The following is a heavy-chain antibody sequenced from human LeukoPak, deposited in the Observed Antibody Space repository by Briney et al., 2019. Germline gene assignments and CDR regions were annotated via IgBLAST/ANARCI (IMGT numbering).Heavy chain of an antibody. V-gene: IGHV3-7*03. CDR1: AFIFSGHW. CDR3: ARGQYDSSGYPPLDY. CDR2: INHNGNVN. Sequence: PGGSLRLSCEGSAFIFSGHWMNWVRQTPGKGLEWVASINHNGNVNYYVDSVKGRFTISRDNSKNTLYLQMSSLRAEDTAVYYCARGQYDSSGYPPLDYWGQGTLVTVSS. J-gene: IGHJ4*02. D-gene: IGHD3-22*01.